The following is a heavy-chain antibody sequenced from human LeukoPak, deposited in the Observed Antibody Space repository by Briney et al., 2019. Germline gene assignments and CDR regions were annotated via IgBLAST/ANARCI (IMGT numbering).Heavy chain of an antibody. CDR2: IKQDGSEK. V-gene: IGHV3-7*03. Sequence: PGWSLTLSCVGCEITVSSYWMSWVRQAPGKGLEWVANIKQDGSEKYYVDSVKGRFTISRDNAKNSLYLQMNSLRAEDTALYYCARAWRYSSGWYDYWGQGNLVTVSS. CDR3: ARAWRYSSGWYDY. D-gene: IGHD6-19*01. CDR1: EITVSSYW. J-gene: IGHJ4*02.